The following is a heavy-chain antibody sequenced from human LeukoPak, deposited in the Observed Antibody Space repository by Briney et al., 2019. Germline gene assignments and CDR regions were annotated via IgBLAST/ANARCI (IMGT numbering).Heavy chain of an antibody. CDR3: ARGQVPAARGYNWFDP. J-gene: IGHJ5*02. CDR1: GWSFSDYY. Sequence: SETLSLTCAVYGWSFSDYYWNWVRQPPGKGLEWIGEINARGDTNYNPSLKSRVTISVDSSKNQFSLTLTSMIAADTAIYYCARGQVPAARGYNWFDPWGQGTLVTVSS. D-gene: IGHD2-2*01. V-gene: IGHV4-34*01. CDR2: INARGDT.